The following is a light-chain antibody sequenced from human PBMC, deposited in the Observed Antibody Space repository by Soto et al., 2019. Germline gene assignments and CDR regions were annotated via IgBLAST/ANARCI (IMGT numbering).Light chain of an antibody. J-gene: IGLJ1*01. CDR3: SSYTSSRTLV. CDR2: EVS. Sequence: QSALTQPASVSGSAGQSITIFCSGTMRDVGAYNYVSWYQQHPGKAPKLMIYEVSNRPSGVSHRFSASKSDNTASLTISGLQTDEEADYYCSSYTSSRTLVFGPGTKVTVL. V-gene: IGLV2-14*01. CDR1: MRDVGAYNY.